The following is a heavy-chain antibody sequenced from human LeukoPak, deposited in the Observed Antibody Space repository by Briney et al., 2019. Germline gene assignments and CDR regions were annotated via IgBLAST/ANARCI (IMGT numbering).Heavy chain of an antibody. V-gene: IGHV3-33*08. Sequence: GGSLRLSCAASGFSFPTYGMHWVRQAPGKGLEWVALISSDGNDHYYVDSVKGRFTVSRDNSKNSLYLQMNSLRAEDTAVYYCASPNGPGYYYYMDVWGKGTTVTVSS. CDR2: ISSDGNDH. D-gene: IGHD3-22*01. J-gene: IGHJ6*03. CDR3: ASPNGPGYYYYMDV. CDR1: GFSFPTYG.